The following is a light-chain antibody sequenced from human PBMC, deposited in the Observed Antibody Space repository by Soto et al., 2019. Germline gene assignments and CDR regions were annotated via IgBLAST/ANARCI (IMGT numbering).Light chain of an antibody. Sequence: QSALTQPPSASGSPGQSVTISCTGTSSDVGGYNYVSWYQQHPGKVPKLMISEVSKRPSGVPDRFSGSKSGSTASLTVSGLQAEDEADYYCSSYAGDNNLVIFGGGTKLTVL. CDR1: SSDVGGYNY. CDR3: SSYAGDNNLVI. J-gene: IGLJ2*01. V-gene: IGLV2-8*01. CDR2: EVS.